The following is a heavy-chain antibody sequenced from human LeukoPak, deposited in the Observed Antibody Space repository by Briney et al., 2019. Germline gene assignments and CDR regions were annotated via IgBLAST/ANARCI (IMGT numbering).Heavy chain of an antibody. CDR3: ARGDLKWELPAFDI. J-gene: IGHJ3*02. D-gene: IGHD1-26*01. V-gene: IGHV1-2*02. CDR2: INPNSGGT. Sequence: ASVKVSCKASGYTSTGYYMHWVRQAPGQGLEWMGWINPNSGGTNYAQKFQGRVTMTRDTSISTAYMELSRLRSDDTAVYYCARGDLKWELPAFDIWGQGTMVTVSS. CDR1: GYTSTGYY.